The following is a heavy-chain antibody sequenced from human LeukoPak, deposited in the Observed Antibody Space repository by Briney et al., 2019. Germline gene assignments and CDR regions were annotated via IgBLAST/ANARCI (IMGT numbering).Heavy chain of an antibody. CDR1: GYTFTGYY. Sequence: ASVKVSCKASGYTFTGYYMHWVRQAPGQGLEWMGWINPNSGGTNYAQKFQGRVTMTRDTSISTAYMELSRLRSDDTAVYYCARDLHREGSGSRGYWGQGTLVTVSS. J-gene: IGHJ4*02. D-gene: IGHD1-26*01. CDR2: INPNSGGT. CDR3: ARDLHREGSGSRGY. V-gene: IGHV1-2*02.